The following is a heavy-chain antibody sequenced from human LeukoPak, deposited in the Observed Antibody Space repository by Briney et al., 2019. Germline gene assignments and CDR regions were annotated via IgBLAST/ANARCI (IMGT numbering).Heavy chain of an antibody. D-gene: IGHD6-13*01. CDR3: ARDRSTGPVPGTWIIAY. V-gene: IGHV1-18*01. J-gene: IGHJ4*02. Sequence: ASVKVSCKASGGTFSSYAISWVRQAPGQGLEWMGWVSAYNGDTTYAQKLQGRVSMTTDTSTSTAYMELRSLRSDDTAVYYCARDRSTGPVPGTWIIAYWGQGTLVTVSS. CDR1: GGTFSSYA. CDR2: VSAYNGDT.